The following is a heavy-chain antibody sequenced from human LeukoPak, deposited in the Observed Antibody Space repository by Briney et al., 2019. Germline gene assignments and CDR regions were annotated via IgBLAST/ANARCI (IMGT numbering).Heavy chain of an antibody. CDR2: ISSSSSTI. CDR3: AKDLAKGYCSGGSCYTPR. Sequence: GGSLRLSCAASGFTFSSYSMNWVRQAPGKGLEWVSYISSSSSTIYYADSVKGRFTISRDNAKNSLYLQMNSLRAEDTAVYYCAKDLAKGYCSGGSCYTPRWGQGTLVTVSS. CDR1: GFTFSSYS. J-gene: IGHJ1*01. V-gene: IGHV3-48*01. D-gene: IGHD2-15*01.